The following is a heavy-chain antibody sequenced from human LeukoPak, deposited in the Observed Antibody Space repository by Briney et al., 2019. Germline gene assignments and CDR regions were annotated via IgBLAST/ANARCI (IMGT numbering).Heavy chain of an antibody. CDR1: GFTFSSYA. CDR2: ISGSGGST. V-gene: IGHV3-23*01. CDR3: ATTPSDYDFWSGYYPVPDY. D-gene: IGHD3-3*01. J-gene: IGHJ4*02. Sequence: PGGSLRLSCAASGFTFSSYAMSWVRQAPGKGLEWVSAISGSGGSTYYADSVKGRFTISRDNAKNSLYLQMNSLRAEDTAVYYCATTPSDYDFWSGYYPVPDYWGQGTLVTVSS.